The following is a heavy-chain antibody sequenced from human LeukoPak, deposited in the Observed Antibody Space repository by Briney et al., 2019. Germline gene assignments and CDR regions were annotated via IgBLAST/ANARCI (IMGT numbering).Heavy chain of an antibody. V-gene: IGHV3-48*04. CDR1: GFTFSSYS. CDR3: ARGALTYYYDY. CDR2: ISSSSGTI. J-gene: IGHJ4*02. D-gene: IGHD4/OR15-4a*01. Sequence: GGSLRLSCAASGFTFSSYSMNWVRQAPGKGLEWVSFISSSSGTIYYADSVKGRFTFSRDNAKNSLFLQMNSLRAEDTAVYYCARGALTYYYDYWGQGTLVAVSS.